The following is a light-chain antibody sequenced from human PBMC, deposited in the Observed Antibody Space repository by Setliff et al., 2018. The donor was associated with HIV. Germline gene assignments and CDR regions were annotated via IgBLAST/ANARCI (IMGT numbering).Light chain of an antibody. Sequence: QSVLTQPASVSGSPGQSITISCTGTSSDVGDYNYVSWYQQHPGKAPKLMIYDVINRPSGVSNRFSGSKSGNTASLTISGLQAEDEADYYCTSYTSSGSVVFGGGTK. CDR2: DVI. CDR1: SSDVGDYNY. J-gene: IGLJ2*01. CDR3: TSYTSSGSVV. V-gene: IGLV2-14*03.